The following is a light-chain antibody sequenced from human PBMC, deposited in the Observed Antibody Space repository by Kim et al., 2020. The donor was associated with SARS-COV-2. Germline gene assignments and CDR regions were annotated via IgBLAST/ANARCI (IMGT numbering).Light chain of an antibody. CDR2: YAS. V-gene: IGKV3-20*01. Sequence: SLSPEERASLSCRASQSVSSNFLAWYQHEAGQTPRLLIYYASRRATGTPNRFSGSGSGTDFTLTISRLEPEDFAVYYCQQYADSYTFGQGTKLEI. CDR1: QSVSSNF. CDR3: QQYADSYT. J-gene: IGKJ2*01.